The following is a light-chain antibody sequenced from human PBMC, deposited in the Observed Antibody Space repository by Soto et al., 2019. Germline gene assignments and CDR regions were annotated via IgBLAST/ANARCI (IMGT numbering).Light chain of an antibody. CDR2: KAS. J-gene: IGKJ1*01. V-gene: IGKV1-5*03. Sequence: DIQITRPPCTPTASLGDRYTHSGRASQSINSWLAWYQQKPGKAPKLLIYKASNFEGGVPSRFSGRASQTDLTLTISRLHPADFAPYFCQQYNTYPTFGQGTKVDIK. CDR1: QSINSW. CDR3: QQYNTYPT.